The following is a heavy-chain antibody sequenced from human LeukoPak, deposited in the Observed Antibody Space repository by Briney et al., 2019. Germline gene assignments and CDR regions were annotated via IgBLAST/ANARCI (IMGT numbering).Heavy chain of an antibody. V-gene: IGHV1-8*01. CDR1: GYTFTSYD. J-gene: IGHJ6*03. D-gene: IGHD2-15*01. CDR3: ARGLSCSGGSCHYYYYYYMDV. Sequence: ASVKVSCKASGYTFTSYDINWVRQATGQGLEWMGWMNPNSGNTGYAQKFQGRVTMTRNTSTSTAYMELSSLRSEDTAVYYCARGLSCSGGSCHYYYYYYMDVWGKGTTVTVSS. CDR2: MNPNSGNT.